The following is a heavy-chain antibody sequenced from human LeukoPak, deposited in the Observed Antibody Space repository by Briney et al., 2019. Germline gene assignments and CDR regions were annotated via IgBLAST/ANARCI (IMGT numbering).Heavy chain of an antibody. Sequence: SETLSLTCTVSGGSLSSGSHYWGWIRQPAGKGLDWVGHIYPSGRTNYNPSLTSRVTLAIDTSKNQFSLKLSSVTAADSAVYFCAREGQQLVPPLDSWGQGTPVTVPS. D-gene: IGHD6-6*01. CDR2: IYPSGRT. CDR3: AREGQQLVPPLDS. CDR1: GGSLSSGSHY. V-gene: IGHV4-61*09. J-gene: IGHJ5*01.